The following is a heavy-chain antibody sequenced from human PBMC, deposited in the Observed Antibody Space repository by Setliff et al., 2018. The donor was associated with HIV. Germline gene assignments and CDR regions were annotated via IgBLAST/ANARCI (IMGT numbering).Heavy chain of an antibody. D-gene: IGHD1-26*01. CDR2: IYTSGST. V-gene: IGHV4-4*07. J-gene: IGHJ5*02. CDR3: AKEGNSVDNWLDP. Sequence: SETLSLTCTVSGSSISGHFWTWIRQPAGKGLEWIGRIYTSGSTNYNPSLQSRIIMSLDMSQNQFSLKLSSVTAADTAVYYCAKEGNSVDNWLDPWGPGTLVTVSS. CDR1: GSSISGHF.